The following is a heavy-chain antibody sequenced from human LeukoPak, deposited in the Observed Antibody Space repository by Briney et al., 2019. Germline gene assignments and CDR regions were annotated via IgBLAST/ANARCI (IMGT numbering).Heavy chain of an antibody. Sequence: PGGSLRLSXAASGFTFSSYAMSWVRQAPEKGLEWVSAISGSGGSTYYADSVKGRFAISRDNSKNTLYLQMSSLRVEDTAVYYCAKRAYYYDSSGYYSGAFDIWGQGTMVIVSS. CDR3: AKRAYYYDSSGYYSGAFDI. CDR1: GFTFSSYA. V-gene: IGHV3-23*01. J-gene: IGHJ3*02. D-gene: IGHD3-22*01. CDR2: ISGSGGST.